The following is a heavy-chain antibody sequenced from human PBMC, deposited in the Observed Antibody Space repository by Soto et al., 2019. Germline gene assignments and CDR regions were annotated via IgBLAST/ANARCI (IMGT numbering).Heavy chain of an antibody. CDR1: GFSLSTYEMG. Sequence: SGPTLVNPTQTLTLTCTFSGFSLSTYEMGVGWIRQTPGKTLEWLALIYWNDEKRYSPSLNRRITITKDTSKNQVVLTITNMDPVDTASYYCTHRRPTHSEQYSSSWYVDYWGQGTPVTVSS. CDR2: IYWNDEK. V-gene: IGHV2-5*01. D-gene: IGHD6-13*01. CDR3: THRRPTHSEQYSSSWYVDY. J-gene: IGHJ4*02.